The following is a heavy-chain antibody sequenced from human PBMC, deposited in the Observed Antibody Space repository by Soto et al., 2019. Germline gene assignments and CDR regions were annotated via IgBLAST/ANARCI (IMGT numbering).Heavy chain of an antibody. V-gene: IGHV3-30*18. D-gene: IGHD7-27*01. CDR2: ISYDGSNK. CDR1: VFTFISYG. J-gene: IGHJ6*02. Sequence: PGWSLRLSCASSVFTFISYGMQWVRQAPGKGLEWVAVISYDGSNKYYADSVKGRFTISRDNSKNTLYLQMNSLRAEDTAVYYCAKGLGWGSDVWGQGTTVTVSS. CDR3: AKGLGWGSDV.